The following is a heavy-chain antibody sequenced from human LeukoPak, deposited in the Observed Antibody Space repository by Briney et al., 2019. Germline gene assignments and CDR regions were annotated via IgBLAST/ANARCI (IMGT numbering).Heavy chain of an antibody. CDR1: GYTFTSYG. V-gene: IGHV1-18*01. D-gene: IGHD2-15*01. J-gene: IGHJ6*02. Sequence: ASVKVSCKASGYTFTSYGISWVRQAPGQGLEWVGWISAYNGNTNYAQKLQGRVTMTTDTSTSTAYMELRSLRSDDTAVYYCARVPLCSGGSCYVTDGMDVWGQGTTVTVSS. CDR3: ARVPLCSGGSCYVTDGMDV. CDR2: ISAYNGNT.